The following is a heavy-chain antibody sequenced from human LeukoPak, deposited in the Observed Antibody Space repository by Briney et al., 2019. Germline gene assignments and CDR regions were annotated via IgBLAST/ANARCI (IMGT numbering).Heavy chain of an antibody. D-gene: IGHD2-2*01. V-gene: IGHV4-39*07. CDR3: ARIDLVVPAAYNWFDP. CDR1: GGSMSSSSCC. Sequence: SETLSLTCIVSGGSMSSSSCCWGWIRQPPGKGLEWIGSIYYSGRTYYNPSLKSRVTISVDTSKNQFSLKLRSVTAADTAVYYCARIDLVVPAAYNWFDPWGQGTLVTVSS. J-gene: IGHJ5*02. CDR2: IYYSGRT.